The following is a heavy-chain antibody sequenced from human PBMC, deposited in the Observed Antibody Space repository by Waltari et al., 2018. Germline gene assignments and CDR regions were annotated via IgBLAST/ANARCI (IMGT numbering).Heavy chain of an antibody. Sequence: EVQLVESGGGLVKPGGSLRLSCAASGFTLSRFSMNWVRQAPGKGVEWVSSISSSSSYIYYADSVKGRFTISRDNAKNSLYLQMNSLRAEDTAVYYCARGGGSRDYDYWGQGTLVTVSS. J-gene: IGHJ4*02. V-gene: IGHV3-21*01. CDR3: ARGGGSRDYDY. CDR2: ISSSSSYI. CDR1: GFTLSRFS. D-gene: IGHD1-26*01.